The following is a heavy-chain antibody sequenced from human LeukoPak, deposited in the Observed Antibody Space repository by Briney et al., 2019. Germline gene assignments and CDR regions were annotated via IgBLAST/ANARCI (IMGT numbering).Heavy chain of an antibody. J-gene: IGHJ4*02. V-gene: IGHV3-23*01. CDR1: RFTFGSYA. Sequence: GGSLRLSCAASRFTFGSYAMSWVRQAPGEGLEWVSAISDSGDSTYYADSVKGRFTISRDNSKNSLYLQMNSLRAEDTALYYCAKDISNTAMVGFDYWGQGTLVTVSS. CDR3: AKDISNTAMVGFDY. D-gene: IGHD5-18*01. CDR2: ISDSGDST.